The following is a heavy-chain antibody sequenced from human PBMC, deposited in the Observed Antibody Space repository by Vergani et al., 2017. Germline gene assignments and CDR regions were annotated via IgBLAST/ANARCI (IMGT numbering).Heavy chain of an antibody. CDR3: ARDYSSGWYRGGPFDY. CDR1: GFTFSSYA. D-gene: IGHD6-19*01. J-gene: IGHJ4*02. Sequence: VQLVESGGGVVQPGRSLRLSCAASGFTFSSYAMHWVRQAPGKGLEWVAVISYDGSNKYNADSVKGRFTISRDNSKNTLYLQMNSLRAGDTAVYYCARDYSSGWYRGGPFDYWGQGTLVTVSS. V-gene: IGHV3-30-3*01. CDR2: ISYDGSNK.